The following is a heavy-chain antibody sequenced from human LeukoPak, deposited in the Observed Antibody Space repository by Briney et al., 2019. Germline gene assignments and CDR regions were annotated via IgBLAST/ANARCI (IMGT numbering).Heavy chain of an antibody. Sequence: GGSLRLSCAASGFTFSSYAMSWVRQAPGKGLEWVSAISGSGGSTYYADSVKGRFTISRDNSKNTLYLQMNSLRAEDTAVYYCARDSSSWYFSYYFDYWGQGTLVTVSS. V-gene: IGHV3-23*01. D-gene: IGHD6-13*01. CDR1: GFTFSSYA. CDR2: ISGSGGST. J-gene: IGHJ4*02. CDR3: ARDSSSWYFSYYFDY.